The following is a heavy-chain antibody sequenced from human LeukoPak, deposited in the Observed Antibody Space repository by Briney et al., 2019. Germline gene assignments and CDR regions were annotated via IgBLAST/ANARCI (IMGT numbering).Heavy chain of an antibody. J-gene: IGHJ5*02. CDR1: GYTFTGYF. CDR3: ARDFCTGAGCYSGS. Sequence: ASVNVSCKASGYTFTGYFMHWVRQAPGQGLEWMGWINPNSGGTKYAQKFQGRVTMTWDTSISTAYMELSRLKSDDTALYYCARDFCTGAGCYSGSWGQGTLVTVSS. D-gene: IGHD2-15*01. V-gene: IGHV1-2*02. CDR2: INPNSGGT.